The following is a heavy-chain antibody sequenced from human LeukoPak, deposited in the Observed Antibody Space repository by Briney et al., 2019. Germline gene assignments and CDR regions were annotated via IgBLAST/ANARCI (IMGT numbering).Heavy chain of an antibody. CDR1: GGTFSSYA. CDR2: IIPILGIA. V-gene: IGHV1-69*04. D-gene: IGHD3-22*01. CDR3: ARAIYYDSSGYPYYFDY. Sequence: VASVKVSCKASGGTFSSYAISWVRQAPGQGLEWMGRIIPILGIANYAQKFQGRVTITADKSTSTAYMELSSLRSEDTAVYYCARAIYYDSSGYPYYFDYWGQGTLVTVSS. J-gene: IGHJ4*02.